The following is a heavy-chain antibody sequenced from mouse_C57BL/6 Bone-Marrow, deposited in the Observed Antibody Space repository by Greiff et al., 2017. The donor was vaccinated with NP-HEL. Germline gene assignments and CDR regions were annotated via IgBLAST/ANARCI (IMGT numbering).Heavy chain of an antibody. Sequence: VKLQESGAELVKPGASVKLSCKASGYTFTEYTIHWVKQRPGQGLEWIGWFYPGSGSIKYNEKFKDKATLTADKSSSTVYMDLSRLTSEDSAVYFGARHGDYVGSSYGYFDVWGTGTTVTVSS. D-gene: IGHD1-1*01. CDR1: GYTFTEYT. CDR3: ARHGDYVGSSYGYFDV. J-gene: IGHJ1*03. V-gene: IGHV1-62-2*01. CDR2: FYPGSGSI.